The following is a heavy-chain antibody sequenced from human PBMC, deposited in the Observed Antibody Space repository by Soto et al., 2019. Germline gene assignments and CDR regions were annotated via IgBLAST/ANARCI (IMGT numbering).Heavy chain of an antibody. J-gene: IGHJ6*02. D-gene: IGHD3-10*01. CDR3: ARVLYYGSGSYSPYGMDV. CDR1: GVSFNNNG. V-gene: IGHV1-69*01. Sequence: QVQLVQSGAEVKKPGSSVKVSCKTSGVSFNNNGIGWVRQAPGQGLEWMGGVSPPFRTSNYARKFQGRISNTADASTGTVNMELSSLTSEDTAQYYCARVLYYGSGSYSPYGMDVWGQGTTVTVSS. CDR2: VSPPFRTS.